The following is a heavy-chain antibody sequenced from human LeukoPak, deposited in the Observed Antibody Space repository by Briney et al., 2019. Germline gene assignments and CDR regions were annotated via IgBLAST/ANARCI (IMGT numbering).Heavy chain of an antibody. J-gene: IGHJ4*02. D-gene: IGHD2-2*01. Sequence: ASVKVSCKASGGTFSSYAISWVRQAPGQGLEWMGWINTNTGNPTYAQGFTGRFVFSLDTSVSTAYLQISSLKAEDTAVYYCARQGPGYCGSTSCYGVDYWGQGTLVTVSS. CDR3: ARQGPGYCGSTSCYGVDY. CDR2: INTNTGNP. CDR1: GGTFSSYA. V-gene: IGHV7-4-1*02.